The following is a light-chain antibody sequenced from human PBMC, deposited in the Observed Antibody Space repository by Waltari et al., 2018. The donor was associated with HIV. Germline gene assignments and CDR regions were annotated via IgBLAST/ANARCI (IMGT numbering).Light chain of an antibody. CDR3: CSYAGSYTLRV. CDR2: DVS. J-gene: IGLJ2*01. V-gene: IGLV2-11*01. Sequence: QSALTQPRSVSGSPGQPVPISCTGTSRDVGAYNYVPWYQQHPGKAPKLMIYDVSKRPSGVPDRFSGSKSGNTASLTISGLQAEDEADYYCCSYAGSYTLRVFGGGTKLTVL. CDR1: SRDVGAYNY.